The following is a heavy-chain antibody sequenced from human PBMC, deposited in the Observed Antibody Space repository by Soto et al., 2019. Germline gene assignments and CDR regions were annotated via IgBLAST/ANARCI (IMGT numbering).Heavy chain of an antibody. J-gene: IGHJ6*03. CDR3: AKDEYWESHFYYFMDL. CDR1: GFTFSSYA. CDR2: ISHYGNVN. Sequence: QVQLVESGGGVVQPGRSLRLSCEASGFTFSSYAMHWVRQAPGKGLEWVAVISHYGNVNYYSESVKGRFTMSRDNSKDTLYLQMDSLRTEDTAVYFGAKDEYWESHFYYFMDLWGKGTPVTVSS. V-gene: IGHV3-30*18. D-gene: IGHD2-8*02.